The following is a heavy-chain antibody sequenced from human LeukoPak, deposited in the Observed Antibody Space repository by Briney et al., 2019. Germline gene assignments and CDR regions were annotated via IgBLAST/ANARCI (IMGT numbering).Heavy chain of an antibody. CDR2: IYYSGST. CDR3: AREKQQLSTYFDY. Sequence: SETLSLTCTVSGGSISSGGYYWSWIRQHPGKGLEWIGYIYYSGSTYYNPSLKSRVTISVDTSKNQFSLKLSSVTAADTAVYYCAREKQQLSTYFDYWGRGTLVTVSS. CDR1: GGSISSGGYY. J-gene: IGHJ4*02. V-gene: IGHV4-31*03. D-gene: IGHD6-13*01.